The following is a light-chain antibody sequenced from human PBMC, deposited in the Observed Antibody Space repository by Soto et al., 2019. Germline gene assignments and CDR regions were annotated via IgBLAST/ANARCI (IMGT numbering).Light chain of an antibody. CDR2: WAS. CDR3: QQYYSTPPT. J-gene: IGKJ1*01. CDR1: QSVLYSSNNKNY. V-gene: IGKV4-1*01. Sequence: DIVMTQSPDSLAVSLGERATINCKSSQSVLYSSNNKNYLAWYQQKPGQPPKLLIYWASTRESGVPDRFSGRGSGTDFTLSISSLLAEDVAVYYCQQYYSTPPTFGQGTKVEIK.